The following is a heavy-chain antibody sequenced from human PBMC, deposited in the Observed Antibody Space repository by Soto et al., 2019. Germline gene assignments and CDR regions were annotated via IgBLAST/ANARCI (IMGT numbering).Heavy chain of an antibody. J-gene: IGHJ4*02. V-gene: IGHV3-23*01. D-gene: IGHD6-13*01. Sequence: GGSLILSCAASGSTFSSYAMSWVRQAPGKGLEWVSVISGSGDSTYYADSVKGRFTISRDNSKNTLYLQMKSLRAEDTALYYCAKHKRSSWYDIAYWGQGPRVTVSS. CDR2: ISGSGDST. CDR3: AKHKRSSWYDIAY. CDR1: GSTFSSYA.